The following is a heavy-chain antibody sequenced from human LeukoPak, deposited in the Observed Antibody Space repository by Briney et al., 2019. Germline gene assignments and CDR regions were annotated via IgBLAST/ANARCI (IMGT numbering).Heavy chain of an antibody. CDR3: ARDRDYEFWIGLLGYYMDV. CDR1: GYTFTTYG. J-gene: IGHJ6*03. Sequence: GASVKVSCKASGYTFTTYGITWVRQAPGQGLEWMGWISGNNGNTKYAQKLQGRVTMTTDTSTSTAYLELSSLRSDDAAVYYCARDRDYEFWIGLLGYYMDVWGKGTTVTVPS. V-gene: IGHV1-18*01. D-gene: IGHD3-3*01. CDR2: ISGNNGNT.